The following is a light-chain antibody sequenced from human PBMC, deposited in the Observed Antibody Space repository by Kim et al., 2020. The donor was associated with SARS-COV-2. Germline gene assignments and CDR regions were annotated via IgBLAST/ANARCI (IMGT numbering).Light chain of an antibody. CDR2: GAS. J-gene: IGKJ1*01. V-gene: IGKV1-39*01. CDR3: QQSYSSPWT. CDR1: QTINSY. Sequence: ASVGDGVTITCRASQTINSYLIWYQQKPGKAPKVLIYGASNLESGVPSRFSGYGSGTEFTLTIRSLQPEDIATYYCQQSYSSPWTFGRGTKVDIK.